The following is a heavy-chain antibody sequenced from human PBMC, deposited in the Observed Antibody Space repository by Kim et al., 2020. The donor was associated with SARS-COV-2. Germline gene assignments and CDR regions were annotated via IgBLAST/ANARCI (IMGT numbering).Heavy chain of an antibody. D-gene: IGHD3-10*01. Sequence: SETLSLTCTVSGDSVSSINYYWGWILQPPGKGLEWIGSIFYRGTTFYNPSLMSRVAMSVDTSKNRFSLKLDSVTAADTAVYYCAREVVLTYFYGSGTEKYNGLDVWGQGATVTVSS. CDR1: GDSVSSINYY. V-gene: IGHV4-39*07. CDR2: IFYRGTT. CDR3: AREVVLTYFYGSGTEKYNGLDV. J-gene: IGHJ6*01.